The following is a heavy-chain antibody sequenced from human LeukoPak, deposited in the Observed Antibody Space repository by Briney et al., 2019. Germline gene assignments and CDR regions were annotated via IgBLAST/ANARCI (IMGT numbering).Heavy chain of an antibody. CDR2: ICDNNGNT. Sequence: GASVNVSCKASGYTFPTYGIRWVRPAPGQGLEWMGWICDNNGNTHYPRKLQGRVTMTTDTLTSTAYMELRSLRSDDSAGYFGAIDVKEDCTSASCYYFDYWGQGTLVTVSS. CDR1: GYTFPTYG. D-gene: IGHD2-2*01. CDR3: AIDVKEDCTSASCYYFDY. J-gene: IGHJ4*02. V-gene: IGHV1-18*01.